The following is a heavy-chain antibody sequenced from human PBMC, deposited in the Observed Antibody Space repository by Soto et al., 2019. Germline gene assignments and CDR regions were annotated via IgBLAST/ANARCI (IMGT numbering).Heavy chain of an antibody. CDR2: IDSDGSRT. CDR1: GLTLSSHW. J-gene: IGHJ3*02. V-gene: IGHV3-74*01. Sequence: EVQLVESGGGLVQPGGSLRLSCAASGLTLSSHWMHWVRQAPGKGLVWVSRIDSDGSRTNYADSVKGRFTISRDNAKNTVYLQMNSLRVEETAVYYCARGVRGAYGLDIWGQGTMVTVSS. D-gene: IGHD2-21*01. CDR3: ARGVRGAYGLDI.